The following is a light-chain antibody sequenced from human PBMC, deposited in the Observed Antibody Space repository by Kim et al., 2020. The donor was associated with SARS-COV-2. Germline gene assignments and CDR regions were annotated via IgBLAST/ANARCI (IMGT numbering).Light chain of an antibody. CDR3: ASYTSRTTWV. CDR2: DVN. J-gene: IGLJ3*02. CDR1: NSDVGGYDY. V-gene: IGLV2-14*03. Sequence: QSALTQPASVSGSPGQSITVSCTGSNSDVGGYDYVSWFQQHPGRAPKLLIYDVNVRPSGVSDRFSGSKSGNTASLTISALQPEDEAHYFCASYTSRTTWVFGGGTQLTVL.